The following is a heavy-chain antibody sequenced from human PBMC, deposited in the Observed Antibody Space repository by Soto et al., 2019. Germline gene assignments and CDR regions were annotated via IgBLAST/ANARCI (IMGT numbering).Heavy chain of an antibody. Sequence: GGSLRLSCAASGFTFSSYAMSWVRQAPGKGREWVSAISGSGGSTYYADYVKGRFTISRDNSKNTLYLQMNSLRAEDTAVYSCAKERGIHTWNYAFDIWGQGTMVTVSS. J-gene: IGHJ3*02. CDR3: AKERGIHTWNYAFDI. D-gene: IGHD1-7*01. CDR2: ISGSGGST. V-gene: IGHV3-23*01. CDR1: GFTFSSYA.